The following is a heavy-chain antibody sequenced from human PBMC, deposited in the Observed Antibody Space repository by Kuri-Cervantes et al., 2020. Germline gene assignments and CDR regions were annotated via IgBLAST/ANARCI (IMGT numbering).Heavy chain of an antibody. D-gene: IGHD2-15*01. CDR3: ARAPYCSGGSCYYNWFDP. CDR1: GYTFTSYG. J-gene: IGHJ5*02. V-gene: IGHV1-18*01. CDR2: ISAYNGNT. Sequence: ASVKVSCKASGYTFTSYGISWVRQAPGQGLEWMGCISAYNGNTNYAQKLQGRVTMTTDTSTSTAYMELRSLRSDDTAVYYCARAPYCSGGSCYYNWFDPWGQGTLVTVSS.